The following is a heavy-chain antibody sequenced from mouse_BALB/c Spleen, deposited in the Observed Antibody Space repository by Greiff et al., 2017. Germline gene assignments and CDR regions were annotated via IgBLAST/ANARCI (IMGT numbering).Heavy chain of an antibody. CDR1: GFNIKDTY. D-gene: IGHD1-1*01. J-gene: IGHJ1*01. V-gene: IGHV14-3*02. CDR3: ARSLITTVVAKGWYFDV. Sequence: EVQLQQSGAELVKPGASVKLSCTASGFNIKDTYMHWVKQRPEQGLEWIGRIDPANGNTKYDPKFQGKATITADTSSNTAYLQLSSLTSEDTAVYYCARSLITTVVAKGWYFDVWGAGTTVTVSS. CDR2: IDPANGNT.